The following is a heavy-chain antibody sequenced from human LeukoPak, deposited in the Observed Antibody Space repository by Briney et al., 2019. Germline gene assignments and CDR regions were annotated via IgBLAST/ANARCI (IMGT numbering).Heavy chain of an antibody. J-gene: IGHJ4*02. D-gene: IGHD3-10*01. CDR3: AREDRYGSGSYYPYFDY. CDR2: INPNSGGT. CDR1: GYTFTGYY. V-gene: IGHV1-2*02. Sequence: ASVKVSCKASGYTFTGYYMHWVRQAPGQGLEWMGWINPNSGGTNYAQKFQGRVTMTRDTSISTAYMELSRLRAEDTAVYYCAREDRYGSGSYYPYFDYWGQGTLVTVSS.